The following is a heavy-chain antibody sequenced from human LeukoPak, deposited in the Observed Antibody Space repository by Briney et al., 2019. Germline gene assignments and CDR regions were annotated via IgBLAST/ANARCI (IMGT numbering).Heavy chain of an antibody. V-gene: IGHV4-34*01. CDR2: INHSGST. Sequence: PSETLSLTCAVYGGSFSGYYWSWIRQPPGKGLEWIGEINHSGSTNYNPSLKSRVTISVDTSKNQFSLKLSAVTAADTAVYYCARHRCSGGSCYPMNWFDPWGQGTLVTVSS. CDR3: ARHRCSGGSCYPMNWFDP. D-gene: IGHD2-15*01. CDR1: GGSFSGYY. J-gene: IGHJ5*02.